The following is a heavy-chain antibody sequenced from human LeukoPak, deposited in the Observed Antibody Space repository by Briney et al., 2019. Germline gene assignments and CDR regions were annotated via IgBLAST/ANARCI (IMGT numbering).Heavy chain of an antibody. D-gene: IGHD1-26*01. CDR2: ISLSGYT. J-gene: IGHJ4*02. V-gene: IGHV4-4*02. Sequence: PSETLSLTCGVSGGSITSTNYWSWVRQPPGQGLEWIGEISLSGYTGFNPSLRSRVTMSLDESKNPLSLNLASVTAADTAVYYCSRESGPFSPFGHWGQGILVTVTS. CDR1: GGSITSTNY. CDR3: SRESGPFSPFGH.